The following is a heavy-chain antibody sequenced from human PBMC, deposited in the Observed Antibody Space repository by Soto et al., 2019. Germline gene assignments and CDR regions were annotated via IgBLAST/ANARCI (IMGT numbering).Heavy chain of an antibody. CDR3: SRVRGGGYGMDV. CDR2: IIPIFGTA. CDR1: GGTFSSYA. J-gene: IGHJ6*01. V-gene: IGHV1-69*01. Sequence: QVQLVQPGAEVKKPGSSVKVSCKASGGTFSSYAISWVRQAPGQGLEWMGGIIPIFGTANYAQKFQGRVTINADESKSTAHMELSSLRSEDTAVYYCSRVRGGGYGMDVWGQGTTVTVSS. D-gene: IGHD3-10*01.